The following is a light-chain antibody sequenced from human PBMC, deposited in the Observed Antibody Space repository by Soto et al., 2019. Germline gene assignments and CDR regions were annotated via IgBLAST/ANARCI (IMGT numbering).Light chain of an antibody. V-gene: IGLV2-8*01. J-gene: IGLJ2*01. CDR2: EVT. Sequence: QSALTQPASVSGSLGQSITISCTGTTSDVGGYNYVSWFQHHPGNAPKLIIYEVTKRPSGVPDRFSGSKSGNTASLTVSGLQVEDEAEYYCCSYGGRVNLVFGGGTKVTVL. CDR3: CSYGGRVNLV. CDR1: TSDVGGYNY.